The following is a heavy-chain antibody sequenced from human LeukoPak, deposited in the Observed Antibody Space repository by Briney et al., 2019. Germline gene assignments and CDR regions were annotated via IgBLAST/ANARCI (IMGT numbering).Heavy chain of an antibody. J-gene: IGHJ5*02. Sequence: SETLSLTCAVYGGSFSGYYWSWIRQSPGKGLERIGEINHSGSTNYNPSLKSRVTISVDTSKNQFSLKLSSMTAADTAVYYCARLRGATAGGGAIFDPWGLGTLVTVSS. CDR3: ARLRGATAGGGAIFDP. V-gene: IGHV4-34*01. D-gene: IGHD6-13*01. CDR1: GGSFSGYY. CDR2: INHSGST.